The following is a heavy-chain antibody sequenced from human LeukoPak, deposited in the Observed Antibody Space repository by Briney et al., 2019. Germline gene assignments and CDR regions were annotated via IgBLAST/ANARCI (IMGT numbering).Heavy chain of an antibody. D-gene: IGHD5-24*01. CDR3: AKGGDGYRKTYYFDY. CDR2: ISWDDGST. J-gene: IGHJ4*02. V-gene: IGHV3-43D*03. CDR1: GFTFDDYA. Sequence: GGSLRLSCAASGFTFDDYAMHWVRQAPGKGLEWVSLISWDDGSTYYADSVKGRFTISRDNSKNSLYLQMNSLRAEDTALYYCAKGGDGYRKTYYFDYWGQGTLVTVSS.